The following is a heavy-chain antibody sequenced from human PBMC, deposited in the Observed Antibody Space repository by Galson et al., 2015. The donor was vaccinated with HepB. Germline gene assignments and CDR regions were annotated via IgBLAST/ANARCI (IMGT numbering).Heavy chain of an antibody. V-gene: IGHV3-21*01. Sequence: SLRLSCAASGFSFSSYTMNWVRQAPGKGLDWVASISSSSSYINYADSVKGRFTISRDNSLYLQMNRLRVDDTAVYYCACSGYDRGTYWGEGTLVTVSS. J-gene: IGHJ4*02. D-gene: IGHD5-12*01. CDR2: ISSSSSYI. CDR1: GFSFSSYT. CDR3: ACSGYDRGTY.